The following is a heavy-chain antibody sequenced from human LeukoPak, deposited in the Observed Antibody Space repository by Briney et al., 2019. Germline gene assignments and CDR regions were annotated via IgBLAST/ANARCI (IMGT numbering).Heavy chain of an antibody. J-gene: IGHJ5*02. Sequence: GRSLRLSCAASGFTFSSYGMHWVRQAPGKGLEWVAVIWYDGSNKYYADSVKGRFTISRDNSKNTLYLQMKSLGAEDTAVYYCARDGNSTINNWFDPWGQGTLVTVSS. CDR2: IWYDGSNK. CDR1: GFTFSSYG. D-gene: IGHD4-23*01. V-gene: IGHV3-33*01. CDR3: ARDGNSTINNWFDP.